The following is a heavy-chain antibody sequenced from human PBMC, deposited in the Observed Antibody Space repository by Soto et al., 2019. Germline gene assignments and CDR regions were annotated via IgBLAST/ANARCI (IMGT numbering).Heavy chain of an antibody. Sequence: SETLSLTCTVSGGSISSGDYYWSWIRQHPGKGLEWIGTIYFSGTTYYNPSLKSRVTISVDTSKNQFSLSLSSVTAADTAVYYCARRDRSGFSYWLDTWGQGTLVTVSS. J-gene: IGHJ5*02. V-gene: IGHV4-31*03. CDR1: GGSISSGDYY. D-gene: IGHD6-19*01. CDR2: IYFSGTT. CDR3: ARRDRSGFSYWLDT.